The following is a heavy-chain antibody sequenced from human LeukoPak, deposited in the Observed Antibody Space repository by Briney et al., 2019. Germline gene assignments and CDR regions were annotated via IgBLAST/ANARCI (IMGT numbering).Heavy chain of an antibody. J-gene: IGHJ3*01. V-gene: IGHV3-53*01. D-gene: IGHD6-19*01. CDR2: SYSGGST. CDR1: GLTVSRNY. CDR3: RGWLGSFDV. Sequence: AGGSLRLSCAASGLTVSRNYMSWVRQVPGKGPEWVLVSYSGGSTYYADSVKGRFTISRDISKNTVDLQVNSLRVEDTAVYHCRGWLGSFDVWGQGTMVTVSS.